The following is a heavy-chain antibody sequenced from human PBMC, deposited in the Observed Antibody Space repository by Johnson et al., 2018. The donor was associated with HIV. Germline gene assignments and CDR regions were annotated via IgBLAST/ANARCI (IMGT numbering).Heavy chain of an antibody. Sequence: VQLVESGGGVVQPGRSLRLSCAASGFSFSDHYMDWVRQAPGKGLDWVGRTRNKANSYTTEYAASVKGRFIISRDDSKNTVFLQMNRLRAEDTALYYCAKLSDNDGFDIWGQGTMVAVSS. CDR1: GFSFSDHY. D-gene: IGHD6-25*01. J-gene: IGHJ3*02. CDR3: AKLSDNDGFDI. CDR2: TRNKANSYTT. V-gene: IGHV3-72*01.